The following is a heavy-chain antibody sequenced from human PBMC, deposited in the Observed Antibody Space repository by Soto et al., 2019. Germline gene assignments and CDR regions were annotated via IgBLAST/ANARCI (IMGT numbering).Heavy chain of an antibody. J-gene: IGHJ4*02. CDR1: GDSMTSFY. V-gene: IGHV4-59*01. CDR3: PRAGQTVRIFDY. CDR2: IYYSGST. D-gene: IGHD3-9*01. Sequence: QVQLHESGPGLLKPSETLSLICTVSGDSMTSFYWTWIRQPPGKDLEWIGQIYYSGSTTYNPSLKSRVTISIDTSKNQFSLRLTSLTAADTAVYYCPRAGQTVRIFDYWGQGALVAVSS.